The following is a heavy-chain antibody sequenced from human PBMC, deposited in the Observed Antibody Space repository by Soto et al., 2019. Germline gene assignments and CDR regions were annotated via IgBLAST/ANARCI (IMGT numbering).Heavy chain of an antibody. D-gene: IGHD5-12*01. J-gene: IGHJ6*02. V-gene: IGHV1-69*12. Sequence: QVQLEQSGAEVKKPGSSVKVSCKASGGTFSTSAISWVRQAPGQGLEWMGGFIPIFPTPDYSHKFQGRLAITADESTSTGYMELSGLKSDETAVYYCARDKDRLQLGGNYYYILDVWGQGTTVTVSS. CDR1: GGTFSTSA. CDR3: ARDKDRLQLGGNYYYILDV. CDR2: FIPIFPTP.